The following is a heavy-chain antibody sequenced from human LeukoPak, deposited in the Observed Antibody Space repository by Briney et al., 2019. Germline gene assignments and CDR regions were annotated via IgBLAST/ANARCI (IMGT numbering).Heavy chain of an antibody. CDR3: ARTLRGLYYGSGSLDY. J-gene: IGHJ4*02. V-gene: IGHV4-59*01. D-gene: IGHD3-10*01. Sequence: PSETLSLTCTVSGGSINTYYWSWIRQPPWKGLEWIGDVSYSGGTNYSPSLKSRVTILVDTSKKEFSLKLSSVTAADTAIYYCARTLRGLYYGSGSLDYWGQGTLVTVTS. CDR2: VSYSGGT. CDR1: GGSINTYY.